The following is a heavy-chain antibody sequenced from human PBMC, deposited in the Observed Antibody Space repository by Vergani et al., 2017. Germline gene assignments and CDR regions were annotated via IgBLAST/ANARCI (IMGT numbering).Heavy chain of an antibody. CDR1: GFTFSSYA. D-gene: IGHD2-8*01. V-gene: IGHV3-23*01. Sequence: EVQLLESGGGLVQPGGSLRLSCAASGFTFSSYAMSWVRQAPGKGLECVSAISGSGGSTYYADSVKGRFTLSRDNAKNSLYLQMNSLRAEDTAVYYCARDPTHLIDFNPWGQGTLVTVSS. CDR3: ARDPTHLIDFNP. J-gene: IGHJ5*02. CDR2: ISGSGGST.